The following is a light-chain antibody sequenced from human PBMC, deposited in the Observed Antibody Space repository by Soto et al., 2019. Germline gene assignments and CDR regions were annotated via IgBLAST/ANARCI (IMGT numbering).Light chain of an antibody. Sequence: QSVLTQPPSASETPGQTVTISCSGSSSNIGSNLVYWYHQFPGTASRLLIHRNNQRPSGVPDRFSGSKSGTSASLAISGLRSEDEADYYCAAWDDTLNRVVFGGGTQLTVL. CDR1: SSNIGSNL. V-gene: IGLV1-47*01. CDR2: RNN. J-gene: IGLJ2*01. CDR3: AAWDDTLNRVV.